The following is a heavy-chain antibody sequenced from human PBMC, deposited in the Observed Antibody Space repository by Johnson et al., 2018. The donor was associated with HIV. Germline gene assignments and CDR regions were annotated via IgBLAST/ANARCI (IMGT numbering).Heavy chain of an antibody. J-gene: IGHJ3*02. CDR3: AREIFTSGIRAVDI. V-gene: IGHV3-7*01. Sequence: VQLVESGGGLVQPGGSLRLSCAASGFTFSSFWMTWVRQAPGKGLEWVANINIDGSERYYVDSVKGRFTISRDNVNNSVFLLLNSLRVEDTAVYFCAREIFTSGIRAVDIWGQGTMVTVSS. D-gene: IGHD1-26*01. CDR2: INIDGSER. CDR1: GFTFSSFW.